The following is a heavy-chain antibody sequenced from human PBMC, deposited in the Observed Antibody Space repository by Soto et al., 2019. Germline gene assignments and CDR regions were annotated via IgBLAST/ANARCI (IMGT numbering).Heavy chain of an antibody. CDR2: IYYSGST. CDR1: GGSISSGDYY. CDR3: ARVGYSYGYTPYYFDY. J-gene: IGHJ4*02. Sequence: PSETLSLTCTVSGGSISSGDYYWSWIRQPPGKGLEWIGYIYYSGSTYYNPSLKSRVTISVDTSKNQFSLKPSSVTAADTAVYYCARVGYSYGYTPYYFDYWGQGTLVTVSS. V-gene: IGHV4-30-4*01. D-gene: IGHD5-18*01.